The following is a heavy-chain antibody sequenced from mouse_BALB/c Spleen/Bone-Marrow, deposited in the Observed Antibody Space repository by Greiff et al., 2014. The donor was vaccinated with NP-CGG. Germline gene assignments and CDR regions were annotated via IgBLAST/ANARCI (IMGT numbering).Heavy chain of an antibody. Sequence: QVHVKQSAAEPARPGASVKLSCMASGYTFTGYTMQWVKQRPGQGLEWIGYVVPSSGYTDYNQKFKDKTTLTADKSSSTAYMQLTRLTSEDSAVYYCAREGITTAYFDYWGQGTTLTVSS. J-gene: IGHJ2*01. V-gene: IGHV1-4*02. CDR2: VVPSSGYT. D-gene: IGHD1-2*01. CDR3: AREGITTAYFDY. CDR1: GYTFTGYT.